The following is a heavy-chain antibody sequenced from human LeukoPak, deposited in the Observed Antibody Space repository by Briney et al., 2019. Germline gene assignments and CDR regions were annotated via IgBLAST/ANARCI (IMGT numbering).Heavy chain of an antibody. D-gene: IGHD3-10*01. V-gene: IGHV4-61*02. CDR1: GGSISSGSYY. CDR3: ARSSIDSGSNFDY. CDR2: IYISGIT. J-gene: IGHJ4*02. Sequence: PSETLSLTCTVSGGSISSGSYYWNWIRQPAGKGLEWIGRIYISGITNYNPSLKSRVTMSVDTSKNHFSLKLSSVIAADTAVYYCARSSIDSGSNFDYWDQGTLVTVSS.